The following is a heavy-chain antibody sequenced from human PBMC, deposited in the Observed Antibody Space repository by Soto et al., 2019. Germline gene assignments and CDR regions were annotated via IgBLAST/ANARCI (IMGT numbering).Heavy chain of an antibody. D-gene: IGHD1-1*01. CDR3: ARGRYGDY. J-gene: IGHJ4*02. V-gene: IGHV1-18*01. CDR1: GYGFTTYG. CDR2: ISAHNGNT. Sequence: QVHLVQSGAEVKKPGASVKVSCKGSGYGFTTYGITWVRQAPGQGLEWMAWISAHNGNTNYAQKLQGRVTVTRDTSPSTAYMELRSLRSADTAVYSCARGRYGDYWGQGALVTVSS.